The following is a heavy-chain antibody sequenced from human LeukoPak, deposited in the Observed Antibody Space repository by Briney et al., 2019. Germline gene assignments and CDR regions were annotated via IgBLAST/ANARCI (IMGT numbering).Heavy chain of an antibody. CDR3: ARYCSGGSCYFDL. D-gene: IGHD2-15*01. CDR2: IYTSGST. V-gene: IGHV4-61*02. J-gene: IGHJ5*02. Sequence: SETLSLTCTVSGGSISSSSYYWSWIRQPAGKGLEWIGRIYTSGSTNYNPSLKSRVTISVDTSKNQFSLKLSSVTAADTAVYYCARYCSGGSCYFDLWGQGTLVTVSS. CDR1: GGSISSSSYY.